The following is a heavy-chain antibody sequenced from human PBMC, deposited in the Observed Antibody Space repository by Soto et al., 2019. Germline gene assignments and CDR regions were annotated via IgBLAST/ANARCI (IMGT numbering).Heavy chain of an antibody. CDR2: IYYSGST. Sequence: SETLSLTCTVSGGSIRSYYWSWIRQPPGKGLEWIGYIYYSGSTNYNPSLKSRVTISVDTSKNQFSLKLSSVTAADTAVYYCARDQSGYSSSWYYYYGMDVWGQGTTVTVSS. J-gene: IGHJ6*02. CDR3: ARDQSGYSSSWYYYYGMDV. CDR1: GGSIRSYY. D-gene: IGHD6-13*01. V-gene: IGHV4-59*01.